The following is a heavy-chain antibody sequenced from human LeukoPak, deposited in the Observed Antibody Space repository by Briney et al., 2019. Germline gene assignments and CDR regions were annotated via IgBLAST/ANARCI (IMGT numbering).Heavy chain of an antibody. CDR3: ARDRPTVITIFGVVNYYYYGMDV. J-gene: IGHJ6*02. CDR1: GYTFIGYY. CDR2: INPNSGVT. Sequence: ASVKVSCKASGYTFIGYYMHWVRQAPGQGLEWMGLINPNSGVTNYAQKFQGRVTMTRDTSISTAYMELSRLRSDDTAVYYCARDRPTVITIFGVVNYYYYGMDVWGQGTTVTVSS. D-gene: IGHD3-3*01. V-gene: IGHV1-2*06.